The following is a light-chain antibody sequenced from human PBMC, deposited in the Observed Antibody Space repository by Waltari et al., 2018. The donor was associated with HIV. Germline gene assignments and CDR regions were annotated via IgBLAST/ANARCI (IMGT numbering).Light chain of an antibody. J-gene: IGLJ3*02. CDR2: EGT. V-gene: IGLV2-14*01. Sequence: QSALTQPASVSGSPGQSITISCTGTSSDIGNYNYVSWYQKHPGKAPKLMIFEGTNRPAGVSNRFSCSMSGNTASRTISGLQAEDEANYYCSSYTGSFTLEVFGGGTKLTVL. CDR1: SSDIGNYNY. CDR3: SSYTGSFTLEV.